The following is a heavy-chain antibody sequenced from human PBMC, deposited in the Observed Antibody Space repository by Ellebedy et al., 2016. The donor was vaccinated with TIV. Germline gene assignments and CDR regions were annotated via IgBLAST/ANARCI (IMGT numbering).Heavy chain of an antibody. CDR2: ISAYNGNT. Sequence: AASVKVSCKASGYTFTSYGISWVRQAPGQGLEWMGWISAYNGNTNYAQKLQGRVTMTTDTSTSTASMELRSLRSDDTAVYYCARTLATTVTYYYYGMDVWGQGTTVTVSS. D-gene: IGHD4-17*01. J-gene: IGHJ6*02. CDR1: GYTFTSYG. V-gene: IGHV1-18*04. CDR3: ARTLATTVTYYYYGMDV.